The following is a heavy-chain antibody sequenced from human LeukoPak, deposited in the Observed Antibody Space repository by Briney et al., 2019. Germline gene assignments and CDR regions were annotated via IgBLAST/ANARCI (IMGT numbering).Heavy chain of an antibody. CDR2: IFYSGST. Sequence: SETLSPTCTVSDYSISSSYYWGWIRQPPGKGLEWIGNIFYSGSTYYGPSLKSRLTISLDTSRNQFSLKLNSVTTADTAVYYCAKSNGYGLIDIWGQGTMVTVSS. D-gene: IGHD3-22*01. CDR1: DYSISSSYY. V-gene: IGHV4-38-2*02. J-gene: IGHJ3*02. CDR3: AKSNGYGLIDI.